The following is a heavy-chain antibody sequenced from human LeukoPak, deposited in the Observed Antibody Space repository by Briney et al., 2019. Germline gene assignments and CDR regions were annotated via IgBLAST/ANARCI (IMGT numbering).Heavy chain of an antibody. CDR2: IYTSGST. J-gene: IGHJ5*02. D-gene: IGHD2-15*01. CDR3: ARDKVIAATNWFDP. CDR1: GGSISSGSYY. Sequence: PSQTLSLTCTVSGGSISSGSYYWSWIRQPAGKGLEWIGRIYTSGSTNYNPSLKSRVTISVDTSKNQFSLKLSSVTAADTAVYYCARDKVIAATNWFDPWGQGTLVTVSS. V-gene: IGHV4-61*02.